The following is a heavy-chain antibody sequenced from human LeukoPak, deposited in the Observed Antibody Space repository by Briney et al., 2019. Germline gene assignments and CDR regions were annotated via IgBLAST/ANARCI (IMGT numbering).Heavy chain of an antibody. J-gene: IGHJ3*02. CDR2: ISSSSSTT. D-gene: IGHD2-2*01. V-gene: IGHV3-48*02. CDR3: ARGTQDIVVVPAAQTDAFDI. CDR1: GFTFSSYS. Sequence: GGSLRLSCAASGFTFSSYSMNWVRQAPGKGLEWVSYISSSSSTTYYADSVKGRFTISRDNAKNSLYLQMNSLRDEDTAVYYCARGTQDIVVVPAAQTDAFDIWGQGTMVTVSS.